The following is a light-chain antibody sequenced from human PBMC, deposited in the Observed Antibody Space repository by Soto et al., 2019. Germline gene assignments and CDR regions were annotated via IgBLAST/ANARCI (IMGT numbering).Light chain of an antibody. J-gene: IGKJ1*01. Sequence: DIQMTQSPSTLSASVGDRVTITCRASQSISSWLAWYQQKPGKAPKLLIYDASSFESGVTSRFSGSGSGTEFTLTISSLQHDDFATYYCQQYNSGATFGQGTKVEIK. CDR3: QQYNSGAT. CDR1: QSISSW. CDR2: DAS. V-gene: IGKV1-5*01.